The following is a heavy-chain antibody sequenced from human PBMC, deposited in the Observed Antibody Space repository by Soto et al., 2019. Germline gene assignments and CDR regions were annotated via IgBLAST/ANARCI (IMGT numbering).Heavy chain of an antibody. CDR2: IWHDASKQ. J-gene: IGHJ5*02. CDR3: XXXXXXWVGELLTYRFDP. V-gene: IGHV3-33*01. CDR1: GFTFNRHA. Sequence: QMELVESGGGVVQPGRSLRLSCQTSGFTFNRHALHWVRQAPGKGLEWVATIWHDASKQRYADSVKGRFTISRDDTIXXXXXXXXXXXXXXXXXXXXXXXXXXWVGELLTYRFDPWGQGTLVIVSS. D-gene: IGHD2-15*01.